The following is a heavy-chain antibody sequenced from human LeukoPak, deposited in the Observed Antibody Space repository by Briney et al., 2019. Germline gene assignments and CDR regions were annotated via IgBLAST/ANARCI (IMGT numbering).Heavy chain of an antibody. Sequence: GASVKVSCKASGYTFTSYGISWVRQAPGQGLKWMGWISAYNGNTNYAQKLQGRVTMTTDTSTSTAYMELRSLRSDDTAVYYCARARYDVPTHWPRFDYWGQGTLVTVSS. CDR2: ISAYNGNT. CDR3: ARARYDVPTHWPRFDY. J-gene: IGHJ4*02. D-gene: IGHD3-3*01. CDR1: GYTFTSYG. V-gene: IGHV1-18*01.